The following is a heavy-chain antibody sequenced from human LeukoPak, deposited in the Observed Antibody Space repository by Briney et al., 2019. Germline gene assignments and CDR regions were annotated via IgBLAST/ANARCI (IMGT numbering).Heavy chain of an antibody. V-gene: IGHV3-7*01. Sequence: PGGSLRLSCAASGFTFSNARMSWVRQAPGKGLEWVANIKQDGSEKYYVDSVKGRFTISRDNAKNSLYLQMNSLRAEDTAVYYCARGGYDSSGLGAFDVWGQGTMVTVSS. J-gene: IGHJ3*01. CDR2: IKQDGSEK. CDR1: GFTFSNAR. CDR3: ARGGYDSSGLGAFDV. D-gene: IGHD3-22*01.